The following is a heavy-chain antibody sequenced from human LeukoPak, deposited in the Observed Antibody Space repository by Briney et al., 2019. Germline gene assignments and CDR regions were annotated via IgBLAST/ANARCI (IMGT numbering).Heavy chain of an antibody. CDR1: GDSVSSNSVT. D-gene: IGHD2-2*01. CDR2: TYYRSTWYN. J-gene: IGHJ5*02. Sequence: SQTLSLTCAISGDSVSSNSVTWNWIRQSPSRGLEWLVRTYYRSTWYNDYAVSVRGRITVNPDTSKNQFSLHLNSVTPEDTAVYYCARRLTQYDCFDPWGQGILVTVSS. V-gene: IGHV6-1*01. CDR3: ARRLTQYDCFDP.